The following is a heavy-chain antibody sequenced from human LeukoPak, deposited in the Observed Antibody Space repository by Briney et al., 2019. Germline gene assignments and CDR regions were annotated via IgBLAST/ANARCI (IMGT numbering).Heavy chain of an antibody. CDR1: GGSFSGYY. CDR2: INHSGST. D-gene: IGHD6-13*01. CDR3: ARLNRYSSSWYEFDY. V-gene: IGHV4-34*01. Sequence: PSETLSLTCAVYGGSFSGYYWSWIRQPPGKGLEWIGEINHSGSTNYNPSLKSRVTISVDTSKNQFSLKLSSVTAADRAVYYCARLNRYSSSWYEFDYWGQETLVTVSS. J-gene: IGHJ4*02.